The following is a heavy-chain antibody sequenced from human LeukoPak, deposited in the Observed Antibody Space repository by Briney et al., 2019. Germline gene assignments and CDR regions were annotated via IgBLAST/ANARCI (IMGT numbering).Heavy chain of an antibody. D-gene: IGHD4-17*01. CDR3: ARPFYGDPDHDAFDI. CDR1: AYTFSTYG. Sequence: ASVKVSCKAFAYTFSTYGLGWVRQVPGQGLEWMGWISSYKDNTNYAQKFQGRVTMTTDRSTSTGYMELRSLRSDDTAVYYCARPFYGDPDHDAFDIWGQGTMVTVSS. J-gene: IGHJ3*02. V-gene: IGHV1-18*01. CDR2: ISSYKDNT.